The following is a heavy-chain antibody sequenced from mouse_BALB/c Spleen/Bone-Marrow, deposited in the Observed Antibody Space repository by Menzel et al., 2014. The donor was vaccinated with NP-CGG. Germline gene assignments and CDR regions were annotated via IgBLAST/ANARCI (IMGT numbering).Heavy chain of an antibody. Sequence: EVQLQQSGPELVKPGASVKVSCKASGYAFTSYNMYXVKQSHGKSHEWXGYIXPYXGXTSYNQKFKGKATLTVDKSSSTAYMHLNSXXXXXXXXXXXXXXFAXWGXGTLVTVSA. CDR1: GYAFTSYN. CDR2: IXPYXGXT. CDR3: XXXFAX. V-gene: IGHV1S135*01. J-gene: IGHJ3*01.